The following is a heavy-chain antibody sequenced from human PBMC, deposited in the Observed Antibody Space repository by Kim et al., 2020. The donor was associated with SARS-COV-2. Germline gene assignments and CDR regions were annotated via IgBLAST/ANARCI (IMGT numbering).Heavy chain of an antibody. V-gene: IGHV3-30*18. CDR1: GFTFSSYG. D-gene: IGHD3-10*01. Sequence: GGSLRLSCAASGFTFSSYGMHWVRQAPGKGLEWVSVISYDGSNTYYADSVKGRFTISRDNSKNTLYLQMNSLRAEDTAVYYCAKEMTYYYGSGSFRFDFWGQGTLVTVSS. CDR3: AKEMTYYYGSGSFRFDF. CDR2: ISYDGSNT. J-gene: IGHJ4*02.